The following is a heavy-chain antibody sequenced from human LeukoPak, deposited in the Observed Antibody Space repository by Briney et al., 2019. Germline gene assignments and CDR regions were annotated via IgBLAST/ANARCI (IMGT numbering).Heavy chain of an antibody. CDR2: IYYSGST. D-gene: IGHD4-17*01. V-gene: IGHV4-39*07. Sequence: SETLSLTCTVSGGSISSSSYYWGWIRQPPGKGLEWIGSIYYSGSTYYNPSLKSRVTISVDTSKNQFSLKLSSVTAADTAVYYCARGVPRHMTTQYHYFDYWGQGTLVTVSS. CDR1: GGSISSSSYY. J-gene: IGHJ4*02. CDR3: ARGVPRHMTTQYHYFDY.